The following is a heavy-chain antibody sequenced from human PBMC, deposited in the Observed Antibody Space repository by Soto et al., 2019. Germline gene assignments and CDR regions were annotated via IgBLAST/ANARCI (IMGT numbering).Heavy chain of an antibody. CDR2: IDPSGGST. Sequence: VKVSCKASGYTFTSYYMHWVRQAPGQGLEWMGIIDPSGGSTSYAQKFQGRVTMTRDTSTSTVYMELSSLRSEDTAVYYCARESGIAVAGGAFDIWGQGTMVTVSS. CDR3: ARESGIAVAGGAFDI. D-gene: IGHD6-19*01. J-gene: IGHJ3*02. CDR1: GYTFTSYY. V-gene: IGHV1-46*03.